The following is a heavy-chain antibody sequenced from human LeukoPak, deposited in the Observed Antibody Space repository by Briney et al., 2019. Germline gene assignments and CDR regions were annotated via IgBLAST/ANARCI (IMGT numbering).Heavy chain of an antibody. D-gene: IGHD2-8*01. J-gene: IGHJ4*02. CDR1: GYTFTSYG. V-gene: IGHV1-18*01. Sequence: ASVKVSCKASGYTFTSYGISWVRQAPGQGREGMGWISAYNGNTNYAQKLQGRVNMTTDTSTSTAYMELRSLRSDDTAVYYCAREDCTNGVCYTPFDYWGQGTLVTVSS. CDR2: ISAYNGNT. CDR3: AREDCTNGVCYTPFDY.